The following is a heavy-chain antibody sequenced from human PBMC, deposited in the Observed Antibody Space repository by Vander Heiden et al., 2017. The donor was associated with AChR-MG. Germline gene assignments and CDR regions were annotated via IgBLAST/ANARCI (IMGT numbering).Heavy chain of an antibody. CDR1: GFAFSGYG. CDR2: ISYDGSNK. Sequence: QVQLVESGGGVVQPGRSLRLSCSASGFAFSGYGMHWVRQAPGKGLEWVAVISYDGSNKYYADSVKGRFTISRDNSKNTLYLQMNSLRAEDTAVYYCAKGGGRELYGVAFDIWGQGTMVTVSS. CDR3: AKGGGRELYGVAFDI. V-gene: IGHV3-30*18. J-gene: IGHJ3*02. D-gene: IGHD4-17*01.